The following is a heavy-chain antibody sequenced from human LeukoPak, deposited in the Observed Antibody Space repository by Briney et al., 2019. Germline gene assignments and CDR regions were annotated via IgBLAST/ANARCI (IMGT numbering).Heavy chain of an antibody. D-gene: IGHD6-19*01. CDR1: GFTFRNYW. CDR2: INTDGSNT. V-gene: IGHV3-74*01. CDR3: ARDSPYSSGWQFDY. Sequence: HPGGSLRLSCAASGFTFRNYWMHWVRQAPGKGLVWVSRINTDGSNTTYADSVKGRFTISRDNAKNTLYLQMNSLRAEDTAVYYCARDSPYSSGWQFDYWGQGTLVTVSS. J-gene: IGHJ4*02.